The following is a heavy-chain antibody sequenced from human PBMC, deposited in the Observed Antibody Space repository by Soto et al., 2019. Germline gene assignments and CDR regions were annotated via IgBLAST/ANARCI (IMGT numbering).Heavy chain of an antibody. CDR2: INTAGTTT. CDR1: GFSFSTYW. J-gene: IGHJ4*02. V-gene: IGHV3-74*01. D-gene: IGHD4-17*01. Sequence: ELQLVESGGGLVQPGGSLRLSCVASGFSFSTYWMHWVRQAPGKGLVWVSRINTAGTTTPYADSVTGRFTISRDNAKNTLYLQMNSRRAEDTALYYCERGGGDYGDYLDYWGQGALVTVSS. CDR3: ERGGGDYGDYLDY.